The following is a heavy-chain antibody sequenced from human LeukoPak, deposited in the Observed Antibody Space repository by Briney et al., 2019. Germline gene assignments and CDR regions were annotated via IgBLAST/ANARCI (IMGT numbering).Heavy chain of an antibody. J-gene: IGHJ6*02. V-gene: IGHV1-46*01. CDR1: GYTFTSYY. CDR3: ARDRNLYCTNGVCYEDYYYGMDV. Sequence: GASVKVSCKASGYTFTSYYMHWVRQAPGQGLEWMGIINPSGGSTSYAQKFQGRVTMTRDTSTSTVYMELGSLRSEDTAVYYCARDRNLYCTNGVCYEDYYYGMDVWGQGTTVTVSS. D-gene: IGHD2-8*01. CDR2: INPSGGST.